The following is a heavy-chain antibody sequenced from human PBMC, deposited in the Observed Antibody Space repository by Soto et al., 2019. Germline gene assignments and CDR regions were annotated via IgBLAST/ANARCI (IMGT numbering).Heavy chain of an antibody. CDR2: IIPIFGTA. CDR3: AAPNWNGVGHDAFDI. V-gene: IGHV1-69*13. CDR1: GGTFSSYA. D-gene: IGHD1-1*01. J-gene: IGHJ3*02. Sequence: GASVKVSCRASGGTFSSYAISWVRQAPGQGLEWMGGIIPIFGTANYAQKFQGRVTITADESTSTAYMALSSLRSEDTAVYYCAAPNWNGVGHDAFDIWGQGTMVTVSS.